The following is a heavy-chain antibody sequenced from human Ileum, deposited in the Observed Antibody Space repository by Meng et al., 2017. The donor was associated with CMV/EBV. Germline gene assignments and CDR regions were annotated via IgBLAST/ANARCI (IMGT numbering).Heavy chain of an antibody. V-gene: IGHV4-34*01. CDR3: ARLLYDFWSGYHQFDY. CDR2: INHSGST. D-gene: IGHD3-3*01. Sequence: YGGSFSGYYWSWIRQPPGKGLEWIGEINHSGSTNYNPSLKGRVTISVDTSKNQFSLKLSSVTAADTAVYYCARLLYDFWSGYHQFDYWGQGTLVTVSS. CDR1: GGSFSGYY. J-gene: IGHJ4*02.